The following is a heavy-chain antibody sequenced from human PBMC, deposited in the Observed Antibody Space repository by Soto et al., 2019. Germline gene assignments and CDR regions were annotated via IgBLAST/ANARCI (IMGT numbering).Heavy chain of an antibody. CDR1: GGSISGFF. CDR2: VAASGST. CDR3: ARGGSTHYYYGLDV. Sequence: LSLTCTVSGGSISGFFCTWVRQPPGMPLEGLGHVAASGSTAYNPSLRSRLSLSLDVSKNRFSLELTSVTAADTATYFCARGGSTHYYYGLDVWGQGTTVTVSS. V-gene: IGHV4-4*07. J-gene: IGHJ6*02.